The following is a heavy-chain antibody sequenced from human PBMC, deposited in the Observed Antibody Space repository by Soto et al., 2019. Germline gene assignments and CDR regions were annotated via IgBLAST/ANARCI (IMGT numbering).Heavy chain of an antibody. CDR3: ARDGLPYDDYQYYYYGMDV. CDR2: ISAYNGNT. Sequence: ASVKVSCKASGYTFTRYVISWVRQAPGQGLEWMGWISAYNGNTNYAQKLQGRVTMTTDTSTSTAYMELRSLRSDDTAVYYCARDGLPYDDYQYYYYGMDVWGQGTTVTVSS. D-gene: IGHD4-17*01. CDR1: GYTFTRYV. J-gene: IGHJ6*02. V-gene: IGHV1-18*01.